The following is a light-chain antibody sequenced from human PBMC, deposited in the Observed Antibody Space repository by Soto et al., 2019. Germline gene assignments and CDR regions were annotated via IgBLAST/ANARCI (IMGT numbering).Light chain of an antibody. V-gene: IGKV3-15*01. Sequence: EIVMTQSPATLSASPGERATLSCRASQSVSSNLAWYQQKPGQAPRLLIYGASTRATGIPARFSGSGSGTEFTLTISSLQSEDFAIYYCQHYNNWPPWTFGQGTKVEIK. CDR1: QSVSSN. J-gene: IGKJ1*01. CDR3: QHYNNWPPWT. CDR2: GAS.